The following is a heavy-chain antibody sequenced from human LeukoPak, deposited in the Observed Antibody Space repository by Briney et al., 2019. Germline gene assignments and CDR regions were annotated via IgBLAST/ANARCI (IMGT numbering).Heavy chain of an antibody. CDR2: INHSGST. J-gene: IGHJ4*02. CDR3: ARVRYYGSGSYPFDY. V-gene: IGHV4-34*01. Sequence: SETLSLTCAVYGGSFSGYYWSWIRQPPGNGLEWIGEINHSGSTNYNPSLKSRVTISVDTSKNQFSLKLSSVTAADTAVYYCARVRYYGSGSYPFDYWGQGTLVTVSS. D-gene: IGHD3-10*01. CDR1: GGSFSGYY.